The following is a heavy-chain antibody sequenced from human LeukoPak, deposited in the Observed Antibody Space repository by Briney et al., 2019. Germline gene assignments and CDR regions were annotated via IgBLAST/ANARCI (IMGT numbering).Heavy chain of an antibody. V-gene: IGHV3-21*05. Sequence: GGSLRLSCEASGFTFSSYAMSWGRQAPGKGLEWVAYTSRGGSDISYADSVKGRFTISTDNANSSLYLQMNSLRAEDTAVYFCVRARLIRLENFFDYWGQGTLVTVSS. CDR3: VRARLIRLENFFDY. J-gene: IGHJ4*02. CDR2: TSRGGSDI. CDR1: GFTFSSYA. D-gene: IGHD2-21*02.